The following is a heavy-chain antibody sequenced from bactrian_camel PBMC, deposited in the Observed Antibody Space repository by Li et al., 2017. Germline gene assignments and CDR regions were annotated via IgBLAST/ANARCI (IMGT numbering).Heavy chain of an antibody. CDR2: IDCDGSA. J-gene: IGHJ7*01. Sequence: HVQLVESGGGSVQAGGSLRLSCAASGYTYRHYMGWFRQAPGKEREGVAFIDCDGSASIADSVKGRFTIAQDNFKNTLYLEMTNLRPDDSGMYYCAAVHGYTPPVVVAGTYGMDYWGKGTQVTVS. CDR1: GYTYRHY. V-gene: IGHV3S53*01. D-gene: IGHD6*01.